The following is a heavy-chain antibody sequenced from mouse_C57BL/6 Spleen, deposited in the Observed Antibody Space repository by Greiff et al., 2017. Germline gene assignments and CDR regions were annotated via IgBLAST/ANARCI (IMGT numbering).Heavy chain of an antibody. V-gene: IGHV3-6*01. D-gene: IGHD2-4*01. CDR2: ISYDGSN. CDR3: AREGGIYYDYDGAMDY. J-gene: IGHJ4*01. Sequence: EVHLVESGPGLVKPSQSLSLTCSVTGYSIPSGYYWNWIRQFPGNKLEWMGYISYDGSNNYNPSLKNRISITRDTSKNQFFLKLNSVTTEDTATYYCAREGGIYYDYDGAMDYWGQGTSVTVSS. CDR1: GYSIPSGYY.